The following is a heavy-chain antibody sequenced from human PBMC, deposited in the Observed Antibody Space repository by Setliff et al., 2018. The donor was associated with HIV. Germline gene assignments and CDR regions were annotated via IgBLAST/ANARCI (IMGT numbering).Heavy chain of an antibody. CDR3: ARVSLDLKYYDSAGYTHPLYFFDY. J-gene: IGHJ4*02. V-gene: IGHV4-4*02. D-gene: IGHD3-16*01. Sequence: SETLSLTCEVSGAPVTDSNWWNWVRQPPGKGLEWIGEAYHTGSTNYSPSLERRVTISVDTSKNQFSLALTSVAAADTAIYFCARVSLDLKYYDSAGYTHPLYFFDYWGQGKLVTVSS. CDR1: GAPVTDSNW. CDR2: AYHTGST.